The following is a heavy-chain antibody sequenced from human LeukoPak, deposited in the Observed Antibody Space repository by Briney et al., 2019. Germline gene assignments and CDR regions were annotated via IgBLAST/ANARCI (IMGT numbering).Heavy chain of an antibody. V-gene: IGHV3-23*01. CDR2: ISGGGGTT. Sequence: PGGSLRLSCAASGFTFSSYAMSWVRQAPGKGLEWVSRISGGGGTTYYADSVKGRFTISRDNSKNTLYLQMNSLRAEDTAVYYCAKPSSTWYCFDYWGQGTLVTVSS. CDR1: GFTFSSYA. J-gene: IGHJ4*02. CDR3: AKPSSTWYCFDY. D-gene: IGHD6-13*01.